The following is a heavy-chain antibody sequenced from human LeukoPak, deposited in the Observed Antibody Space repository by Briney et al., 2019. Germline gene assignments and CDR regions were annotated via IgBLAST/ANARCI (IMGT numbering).Heavy chain of an antibody. Sequence: GGSLRLSCAASGFTFSSYAMSWVRQAPGKGLEWVSAISGSGGSTYYADSVKGRFTISRDNSKNTLYLQMNSLRAEDTAVYYCAKDGRYSSXWYAVXLFDXXXXGTLVTVSS. V-gene: IGHV3-23*01. D-gene: IGHD6-13*01. J-gene: IGHJ4*02. CDR3: AKDGRYSSXWYAVXLFDX. CDR1: GFTFSSYA. CDR2: ISGSGGST.